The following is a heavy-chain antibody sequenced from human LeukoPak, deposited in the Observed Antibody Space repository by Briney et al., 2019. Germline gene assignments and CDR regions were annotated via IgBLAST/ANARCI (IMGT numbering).Heavy chain of an antibody. J-gene: IGHJ3*02. Sequence: SETRSLTCAGYGGSFSGYYWSWIRQPPGKGLEWIGEINHSGSTNYNPSLKSRVTISVDTSKNQFSLKLSSVTAADTAVYYCAREWSQSGVVEDAFDIWGQGTMVTVSS. CDR2: INHSGST. V-gene: IGHV4-34*01. CDR1: GGSFSGYY. D-gene: IGHD3-3*01. CDR3: AREWSQSGVVEDAFDI.